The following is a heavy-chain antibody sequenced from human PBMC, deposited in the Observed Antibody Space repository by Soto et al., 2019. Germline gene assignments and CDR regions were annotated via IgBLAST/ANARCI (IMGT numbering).Heavy chain of an antibody. V-gene: IGHV1-46*01. Sequence: ASVKVSCKASGYTFTSYYMHWVRQAPGQGLEWMGIINPSGGSTSYAQKFQGRVTMTRDTSTSTVYMELSSLRSEDTAVYYCARATYYYDSSGYCTTFDSWGQGTLVTVSS. J-gene: IGHJ5*01. CDR1: GYTFTSYY. D-gene: IGHD3-22*01. CDR3: ARATYYYDSSGYCTTFDS. CDR2: INPSGGST.